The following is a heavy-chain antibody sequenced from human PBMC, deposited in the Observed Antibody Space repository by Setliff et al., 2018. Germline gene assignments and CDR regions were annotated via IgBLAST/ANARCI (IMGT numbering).Heavy chain of an antibody. V-gene: IGHV4-38-2*02. CDR1: GYSISSGYI. J-gene: IGHJ4*02. CDR3: ARALDYLDY. Sequence: SETLSLTCTVSGYSISSGYIWGWIRQPPGKGLEWVGNIGHTGSINYNPSLKSRLTISRDTSKNQVSLKLNSVTATDTAVYYCARALDYLDYWGQGTLVTVSS. CDR2: IGHTGSI.